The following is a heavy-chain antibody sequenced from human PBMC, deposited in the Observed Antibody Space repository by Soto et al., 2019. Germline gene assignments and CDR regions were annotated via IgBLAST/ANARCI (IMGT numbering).Heavy chain of an antibody. CDR3: ASRGSGCAYEEISHYGLDV. CDR1: GGIFSGYA. J-gene: IGHJ6*02. V-gene: IGHV1-69*01. D-gene: IGHD3-10*01. CDR2: IIPVYGTS. Sequence: VQLVQSGTEVKEPGSSVKVSCRASGGIFSGYAFGWVRQAPGQGLEWMAGIIPVYGTSSSAQKFQGRVTITADESSTTVYMELSSLRSEDTAVYYCASRGSGCAYEEISHYGLDVWGQGTTVIVSS.